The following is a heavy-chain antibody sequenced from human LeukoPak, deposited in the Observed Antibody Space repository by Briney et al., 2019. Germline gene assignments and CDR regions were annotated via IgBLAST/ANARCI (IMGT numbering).Heavy chain of an antibody. V-gene: IGHV4-59*01. CDR2: IYYSGNT. CDR3: ARHGSRGNSGIFDY. D-gene: IGHD4-23*01. Sequence: PSETLSLTCTVSGGSISSYYWSWIRQPPGEGLEWIGYIYYSGNTNYNPSLKSRVTISVDTSENQFSLKLSSVTAADTALYYCARHGSRGNSGIFDYWGQGTLVTVSS. CDR1: GGSISSYY. J-gene: IGHJ4*02.